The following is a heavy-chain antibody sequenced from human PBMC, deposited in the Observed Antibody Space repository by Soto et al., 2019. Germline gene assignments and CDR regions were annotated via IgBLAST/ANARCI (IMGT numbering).Heavy chain of an antibody. J-gene: IGHJ2*01. CDR1: GFTFSSYA. V-gene: IGHV3-23*01. D-gene: IGHD3-9*01. CDR2: ISGSGGST. Sequence: GGSLRLSCAASGFTFSSYAMSWVRQAPGKGLEWVSAISGSGGSTYYADSVKGRFTISRDNSKNTLYLQMNGLRAEDTAVYYCAKDLVDDILTGPRLDFALWGRGTLVTVSS. CDR3: AKDLVDDILTGPRLDFAL.